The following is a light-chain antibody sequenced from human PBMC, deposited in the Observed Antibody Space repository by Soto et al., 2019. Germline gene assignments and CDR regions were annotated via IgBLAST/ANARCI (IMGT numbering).Light chain of an antibody. Sequence: DIVMTQSPLSLPVTPGEPASISCRSSQSLLHSNGYNYLDWYLQKPGQSPQLLIYLGSNRASGAPDRFSGSGSGTNFTLKISRVEAEDVGVYYCMQALQTWTFGQGTKVEIK. CDR3: MQALQTWT. V-gene: IGKV2-28*01. J-gene: IGKJ1*01. CDR2: LGS. CDR1: QSLLHSNGYNY.